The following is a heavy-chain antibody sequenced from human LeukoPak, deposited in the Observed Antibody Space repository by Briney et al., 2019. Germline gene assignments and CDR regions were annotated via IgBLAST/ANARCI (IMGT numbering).Heavy chain of an antibody. CDR3: ARNRTTTGVIERVNVFNL. Sequence: SETLSLTCTVSGDSISSRYYYLGWIRQPPGKGLEWIGSIYYYGSTYYNPSLKSRITISVHTSKSQISLKLSSLTAADTAVYYCARNRTTTGVIERVNVFNLWGQGRIVTVSS. D-gene: IGHD2-8*02. J-gene: IGHJ3*01. CDR1: GDSISSRYYY. CDR2: IYYYGST. V-gene: IGHV4-39*01.